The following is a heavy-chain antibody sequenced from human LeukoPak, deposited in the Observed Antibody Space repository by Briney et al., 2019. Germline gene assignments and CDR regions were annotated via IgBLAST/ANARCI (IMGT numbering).Heavy chain of an antibody. CDR3: ARDNPAGP. Sequence: SETLSLTCTVSGGSISGYSWSWIRQSAGKGLEWVGRVYTSGNTNYNPSFKSRVTMSIDTSKKQFSLKLSSVIAADTAVYYCARDNPAGPWGQGTLVTVSS. CDR1: GGSISGYS. D-gene: IGHD1-14*01. CDR2: VYTSGNT. J-gene: IGHJ5*02. V-gene: IGHV4-4*07.